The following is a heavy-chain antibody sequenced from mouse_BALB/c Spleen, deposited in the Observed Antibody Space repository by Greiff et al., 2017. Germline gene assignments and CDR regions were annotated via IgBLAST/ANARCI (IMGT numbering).Heavy chain of an antibody. CDR3: TRSFYDYYAMDY. V-gene: IGHV1S81*02. D-gene: IGHD2-10*01. CDR1: GYTFTSYY. J-gene: IGHJ4*01. CDR2: INPSNGGT. Sequence: QVQLQQPGAELVKPGASVKLSCKASGYTFTSYYMYWVKQRPGQGLEWIGGINPSNGGTNFNEKFKSKATLTVDKSSSTAYMQLSSLTSEDSAVYYCTRSFYDYYAMDYWGQGTSVTVSS.